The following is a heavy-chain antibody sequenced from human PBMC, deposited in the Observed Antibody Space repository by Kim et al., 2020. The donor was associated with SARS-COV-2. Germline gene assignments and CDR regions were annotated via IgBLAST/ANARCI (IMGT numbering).Heavy chain of an antibody. J-gene: IGHJ3*02. CDR3: ATNRAGPGAFDI. CDR1: AEFFTTSY. CDR2: ISHDGGP. V-gene: IGHV4-34*01. Sequence: SETLSLTCAVSAEFFTTSYWSWIRQPPGKGLEWIGEISHDGGPNYNPSLKSRVTIFVDTSKHHFSLRLTSVTAADTSMYYCATNRAGPGAFDIWGQGTMV. D-gene: IGHD2-8*01.